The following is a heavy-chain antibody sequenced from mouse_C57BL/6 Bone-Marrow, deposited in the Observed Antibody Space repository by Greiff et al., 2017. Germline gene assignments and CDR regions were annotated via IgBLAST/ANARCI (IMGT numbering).Heavy chain of an antibody. CDR3: ARSVVTIPSTSAWFAY. D-gene: IGHD2-12*01. J-gene: IGHJ3*01. CDR2: IDPSDSET. CDR1: GYTFTSYW. Sequence: QVQLKQPGAELVRPGSSVKLSCKASGYTFTSYWMHWVKQRPIQGLEWIGNIDPSDSETHYNQKFKDKATLTVDKYSSTAYMQLSSLTSEDSAVYYCARSVVTIPSTSAWFAYWGQGTLVTVSA. V-gene: IGHV1-52*01.